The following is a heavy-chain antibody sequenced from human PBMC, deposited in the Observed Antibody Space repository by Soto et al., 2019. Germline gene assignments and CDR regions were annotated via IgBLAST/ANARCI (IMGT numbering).Heavy chain of an antibody. J-gene: IGHJ6*02. V-gene: IGHV1-18*01. Sequence: ASVKVSCKASHYSFSRYGISWVRQAPGQGLEWMGWISTYNSNTKYAQKFQGRVTMTTDTPTSTAYMNLRSLTSDDTAVYYCAREGYCSSGSCALYSHDFFGMDVWGQGTTVTVSS. CDR3: AREGYCSSGSCALYSHDFFGMDV. CDR2: ISTYNSNT. D-gene: IGHD2-15*01. CDR1: HYSFSRYG.